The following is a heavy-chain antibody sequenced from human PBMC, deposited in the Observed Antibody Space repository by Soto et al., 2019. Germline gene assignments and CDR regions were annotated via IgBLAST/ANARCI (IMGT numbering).Heavy chain of an antibody. CDR2: IIPIFGTA. V-gene: IGHV1-69*13. CDR1: GGTFSSYA. D-gene: IGHD3-3*01. J-gene: IGHJ6*02. Sequence: SVKVSCKASGGTFSSYAISWVRQAPGQGLEWTGGIIPIFGTANYAQKFQGRVTITADESTSTAYMELSSLRSEDTAVYYCASCFGVVIKPSYYYYYYGMDVWGQGTTVTVSS. CDR3: ASCFGVVIKPSYYYYYYGMDV.